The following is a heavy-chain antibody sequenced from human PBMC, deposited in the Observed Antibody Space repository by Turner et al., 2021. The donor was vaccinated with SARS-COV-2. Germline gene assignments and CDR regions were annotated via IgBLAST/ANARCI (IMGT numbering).Heavy chain of an antibody. Sequence: QVQLVESGGGAVQSGRSLRPPCAAPGFTVRSYGMHWVGQAPGKGLEWVAVISYDGSNRYYADSVKSRFTISRDNSKNTLYLQMTSLRAEDTAVYYCAKGLGGYCSGGSCYSGIVDYWGQGTLVTVSS. CDR2: ISYDGSNR. CDR3: AKGLGGYCSGGSCYSGIVDY. J-gene: IGHJ4*02. D-gene: IGHD2-15*01. V-gene: IGHV3-30*18. CDR1: GFTVRSYG.